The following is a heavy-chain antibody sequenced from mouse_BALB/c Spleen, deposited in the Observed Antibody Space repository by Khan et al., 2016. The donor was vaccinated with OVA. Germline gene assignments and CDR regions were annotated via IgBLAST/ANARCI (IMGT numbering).Heavy chain of an antibody. CDR2: IYPGDGST. J-gene: IGHJ4*01. CDR3: AREGLRGVAMDY. D-gene: IGHD2-4*01. Sequence: QVQLQQPGPEVVKPGALVKISCKASGYTFTSYDINWVKQRPGQGLEWIGWIYPGDGSTAYNEKFKGKATLTADESSNTAYLQLSGRTSESIAVYFWAREGLRGVAMDYWGQGTSVTVSS. V-gene: IGHV1S56*01. CDR1: GYTFTSYD.